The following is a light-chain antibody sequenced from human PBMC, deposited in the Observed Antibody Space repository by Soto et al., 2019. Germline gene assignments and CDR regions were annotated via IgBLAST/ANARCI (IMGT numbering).Light chain of an antibody. CDR1: SSDVGDYNY. CDR2: DVT. Sequence: QSALTQPASVSGSPGQSITISCSGTSSDVGDYNYVSWYQQHPGKAPKLLIYDVTNRPSGISNRFSGSKSGNTASLTISGLQAEDEADYYCSSSTTSSTLEVLFGGGTKLTV. J-gene: IGLJ2*01. CDR3: SSSTTSSTLEVL. V-gene: IGLV2-14*01.